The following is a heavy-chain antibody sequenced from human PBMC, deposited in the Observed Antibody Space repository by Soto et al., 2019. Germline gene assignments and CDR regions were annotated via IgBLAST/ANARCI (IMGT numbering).Heavy chain of an antibody. Sequence: QGQLVQSGAEVKKPGSSVKVSCKASGGTFSSYAISWVRQAPGQGLEWMGGIIPIFGTANYAQKFQGRVTITADKSTSTAYMELSRLRSEDTAVYYCASNDWNYAAYGMDVWGQGTTVTVSS. CDR2: IIPIFGTA. CDR3: ASNDWNYAAYGMDV. V-gene: IGHV1-69*06. J-gene: IGHJ6*02. CDR1: GGTFSSYA. D-gene: IGHD1-7*01.